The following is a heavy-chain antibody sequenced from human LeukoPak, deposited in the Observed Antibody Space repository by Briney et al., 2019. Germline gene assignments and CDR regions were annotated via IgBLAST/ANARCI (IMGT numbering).Heavy chain of an antibody. D-gene: IGHD3-9*01. Sequence: ASVKVSCKASGYTFTGYYMHWVRQAPGQGLEWMGWINPNSGGTNYAQKFQGRVTMTRDTSISTAYMELSRLRSDDTAVYYCARDHYDILTGYYHAEYFQHWGQGTLVTVSS. CDR2: INPNSGGT. J-gene: IGHJ1*01. CDR3: ARDHYDILTGYYHAEYFQH. V-gene: IGHV1-2*02. CDR1: GYTFTGYY.